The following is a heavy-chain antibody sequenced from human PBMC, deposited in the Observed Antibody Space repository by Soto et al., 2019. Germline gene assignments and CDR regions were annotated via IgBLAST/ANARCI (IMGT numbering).Heavy chain of an antibody. J-gene: IGHJ5*02. Sequence: ASVKVSCKASGYTFTGYYMHWVRQAPGQGLEWMGWINPNSGGTNYAQKFQGWVTMTRDTSISTAYMELSRLRSDDTAVYYCARGVHGYCSSTSCYGSWFDPWGQGTLVTVSS. V-gene: IGHV1-2*04. CDR3: ARGVHGYCSSTSCYGSWFDP. CDR1: GYTFTGYY. D-gene: IGHD2-2*03. CDR2: INPNSGGT.